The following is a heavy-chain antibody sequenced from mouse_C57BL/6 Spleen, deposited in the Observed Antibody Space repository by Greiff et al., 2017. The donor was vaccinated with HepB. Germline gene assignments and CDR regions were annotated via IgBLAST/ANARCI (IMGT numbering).Heavy chain of an antibody. CDR2: IDPSDSET. V-gene: IGHV1-52*01. J-gene: IGHJ1*03. D-gene: IGHD1-1*01. Sequence: VQLQQPGAELVRPGSSVKLSCKASGYTFTSYWMHWVKQRPIQGLEWIGNIDPSDSETHYNQKFKDKATLTVDKSSSTAYMQLSSLTSEDSAVYYCARGKLTTVVVYWYFDVWGTGTTVTVSS. CDR1: GYTFTSYW. CDR3: ARGKLTTVVVYWYFDV.